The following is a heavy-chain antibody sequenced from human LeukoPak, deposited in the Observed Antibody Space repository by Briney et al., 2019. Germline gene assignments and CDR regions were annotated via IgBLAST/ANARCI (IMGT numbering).Heavy chain of an antibody. J-gene: IGHJ4*02. D-gene: IGHD4-23*01. Sequence: SETLSLTCTVPGGSISSHYWSWIRQPPGEGLEWISYIYHSGSTNYNPSPKSRVTISVDTSKKQFSLKLNSVTAADTAVYYCARDGYGGIDYWGQGILVTVSS. V-gene: IGHV4-59*11. CDR2: IYHSGST. CDR1: GGSISSHY. CDR3: ARDGYGGIDY.